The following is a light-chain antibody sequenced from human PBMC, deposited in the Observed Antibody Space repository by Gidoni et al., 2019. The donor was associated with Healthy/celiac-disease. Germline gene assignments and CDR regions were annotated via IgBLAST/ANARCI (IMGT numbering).Light chain of an antibody. Sequence: DIVMTQSPDSLAVSLGERATINCKSSQCVLYSSNNKNYLAWYQQKPGQPPKLLIYWASTRESGVPDRFSGSGSGTDFTLTISSLQAEDMAVYYCQQYYSTPLTFGGGTKVEIK. V-gene: IGKV4-1*01. CDR1: QCVLYSSNNKNY. CDR3: QQYYSTPLT. CDR2: WAS. J-gene: IGKJ4*01.